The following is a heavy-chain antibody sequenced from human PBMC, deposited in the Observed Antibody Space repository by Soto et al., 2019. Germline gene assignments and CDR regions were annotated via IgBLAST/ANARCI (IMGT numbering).Heavy chain of an antibody. V-gene: IGHV3-30*18. CDR1: GFTFSSYG. CDR2: ISYDGSNK. D-gene: IGHD5-18*01. J-gene: IGHJ2*01. Sequence: GGSLRLSCAASGFTFSSYGMHWVRQAPGKGLEWVAVISYDGSNKYYADSVKGRFTISRDNSKNTLYLQMNSLRAEDTAVYYCAKDLGLWFTGQYWYFDLWGRGTLVTVSS. CDR3: AKDLGLWFTGQYWYFDL.